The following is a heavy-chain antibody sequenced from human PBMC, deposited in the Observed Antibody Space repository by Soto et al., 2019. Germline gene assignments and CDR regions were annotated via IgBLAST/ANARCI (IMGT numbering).Heavy chain of an antibody. V-gene: IGHV2-5*02. D-gene: IGHD2-8*01. CDR3: AHEGMTLMVRAFDI. J-gene: IGHJ3*02. CDR2: IYWDGDK. CDR1: GFSLSSIGVG. Sequence: QITLKESGPTLVKPTQTLTLTCTFSGFSLSSIGVGVGWIRQPPGKALEWLAVIYWDGDKRYSPSLSNRLTITKATSENQVVVTMTNMDPVDSGTYYCAHEGMTLMVRAFDIWGQGTMVTVSS.